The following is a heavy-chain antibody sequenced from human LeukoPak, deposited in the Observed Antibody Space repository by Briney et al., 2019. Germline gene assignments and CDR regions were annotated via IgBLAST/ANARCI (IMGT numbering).Heavy chain of an antibody. CDR3: AKFSSSNPY. Sequence: PRGSLRLSCAASGFTFDDYAMHWVRQAPGKGLEWVSGISWNSGSIGYADSVKGRFTISRDNAKNSLYLQMDSLRAEDTALYYCAKFSSSNPYWGQETLVTVSS. CDR2: ISWNSGSI. D-gene: IGHD6-6*01. J-gene: IGHJ4*02. V-gene: IGHV3-9*01. CDR1: GFTFDDYA.